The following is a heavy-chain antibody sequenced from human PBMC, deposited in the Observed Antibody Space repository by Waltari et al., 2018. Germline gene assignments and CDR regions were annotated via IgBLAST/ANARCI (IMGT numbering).Heavy chain of an antibody. CDR1: AYTLTSDA. Sequence: QVQMVQSGSELKTPGASVKVSCTTSAYTLTSDAMNWVRQATGQGREWMGWINTNTGNPTHAQGFTGRFVFSLDTSVSTAYLQISSLRAEDTAVYYCARSSSDFWSGPFDYWGQGTLVIVSS. CDR2: INTNTGNP. D-gene: IGHD3-3*01. J-gene: IGHJ4*02. V-gene: IGHV7-4-1*02. CDR3: ARSSSDFWSGPFDY.